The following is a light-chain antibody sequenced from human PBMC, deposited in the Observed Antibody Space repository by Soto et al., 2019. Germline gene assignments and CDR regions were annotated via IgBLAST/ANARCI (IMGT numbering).Light chain of an antibody. CDR3: TSFTSDNLYV. J-gene: IGLJ1*01. Sequence: QSALTQPASVSGSPGQSITISCTGTSSDFGGYNYVSWYQQYPGKVPKLLIYHVSNRPSGVSNRFSGSKCGNTASLTISGLQAEDEADYFCTSFTSDNLYVFGTGTKVT. CDR1: SSDFGGYNY. CDR2: HVS. V-gene: IGLV2-14*03.